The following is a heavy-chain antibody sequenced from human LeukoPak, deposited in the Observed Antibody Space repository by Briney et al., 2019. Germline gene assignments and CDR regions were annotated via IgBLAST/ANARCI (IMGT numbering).Heavy chain of an antibody. CDR1: GGSISSYY. V-gene: IGHV4-59*01. CDR3: ASGLDYYDSSGYLIDY. CDR2: IYYSGST. D-gene: IGHD3-22*01. J-gene: IGHJ4*02. Sequence: SETLSLTCTVSGGSISSYYWSWIRQPPGKGLEWIGYIYYSGSTNYNPSLKSRVTISVDTSKNQFSLKLSSVTAADTAVYYCASGLDYYDSSGYLIDYWGQGTLVTVPS.